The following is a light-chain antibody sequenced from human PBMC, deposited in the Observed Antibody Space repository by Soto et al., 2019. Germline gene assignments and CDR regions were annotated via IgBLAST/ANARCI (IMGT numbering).Light chain of an antibody. CDR2: EVT. V-gene: IGLV2-14*01. CDR3: SSYAGSSPLYV. Sequence: QSVLTQPASVSGSPGQSITISCTGTSSDVGGYKFVSWYQQHPGKVPKLLIYEVTNRPSGVSNRFSGSKSGNTASLTISGLQAEDGADYYCSSYAGSSPLYVFGTGTKVTVL. J-gene: IGLJ1*01. CDR1: SSDVGGYKF.